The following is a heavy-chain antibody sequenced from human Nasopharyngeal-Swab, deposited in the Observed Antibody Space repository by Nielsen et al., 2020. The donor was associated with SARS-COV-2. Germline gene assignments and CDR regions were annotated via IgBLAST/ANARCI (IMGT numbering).Heavy chain of an antibody. V-gene: IGHV1-69*06. CDR1: GGTFSSYA. CDR3: ARGGLTAMVPDDAFDI. J-gene: IGHJ3*02. CDR2: IIPIFGTA. Sequence: SVKVSCKASGGTFSSYAISWVRQAPGQGLEWMGGIIPIFGTANYAQKFQGRVTITADKSTSTAYMELSSLRSEDTAVYYCARGGLTAMVPDDAFDIWGQGTMVTVSS. D-gene: IGHD5-18*01.